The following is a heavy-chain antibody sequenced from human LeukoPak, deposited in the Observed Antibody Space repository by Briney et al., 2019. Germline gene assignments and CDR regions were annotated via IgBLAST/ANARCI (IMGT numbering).Heavy chain of an antibody. J-gene: IGHJ4*02. CDR3: AKPLHDYGDSYFDY. CDR2: IGGRGGKT. Sequence: GGSLRLSCAVSGFTFSIYAMTWVRQAPGKGLEWVSAIGGRGGKTYYAGSVNGRFTISRDNSKNTLYLQMNSLRAEDTAVYYCAKPLHDYGDSYFDYWGQGTLVTVSS. D-gene: IGHD4-17*01. CDR1: GFTFSIYA. V-gene: IGHV3-23*01.